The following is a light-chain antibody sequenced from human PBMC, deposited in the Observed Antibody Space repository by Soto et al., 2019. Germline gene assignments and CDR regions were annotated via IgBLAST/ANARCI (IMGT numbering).Light chain of an antibody. CDR3: SSYTRISTLHVV. Sequence: QSALTQPASVSGSPGQSITISCTGTSSDVGGYNYVSWYQQHPGKAPKLMIYDVSNRPSGVSNRFSGSKSGNTASLTISGLQAEDEADYYCSSYTRISTLHVVVGGGTKLTVL. CDR1: SSDVGGYNY. J-gene: IGLJ2*01. CDR2: DVS. V-gene: IGLV2-14*01.